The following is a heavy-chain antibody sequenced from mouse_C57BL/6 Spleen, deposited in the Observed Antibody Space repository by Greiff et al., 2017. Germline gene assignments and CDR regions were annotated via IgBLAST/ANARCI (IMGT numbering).Heavy chain of an antibody. CDR1: GYTFTDYY. V-gene: IGHV1-26*01. Sequence: EVQLQQSGPELVKPGASVKISCKASGYTFTDYYMNWVKQSHGKSLEWIGDINPNNGGTSYNQKFKGKATLTVDKSSSTAYMELRSLTSEDSAVYYCARDYDSFAYWGQGTLVTVSA. CDR3: ARDYDSFAY. D-gene: IGHD2-4*01. CDR2: INPNNGGT. J-gene: IGHJ3*01.